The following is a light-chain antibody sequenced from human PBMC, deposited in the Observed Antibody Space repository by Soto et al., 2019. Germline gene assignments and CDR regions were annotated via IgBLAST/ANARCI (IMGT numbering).Light chain of an antibody. CDR1: QSISSW. J-gene: IGKJ2*01. V-gene: IGKV1-5*01. CDR2: DAS. Sequence: DIQMTQSPSTLSASVGDRVTITCRASQSISSWLAWYQQTPGKAPKLLIYDASSLESGVPSRFSGSGSGPDFTLTISSLQPDDFATFYCQQYNSYSYTFGQGTKLEIK. CDR3: QQYNSYSYT.